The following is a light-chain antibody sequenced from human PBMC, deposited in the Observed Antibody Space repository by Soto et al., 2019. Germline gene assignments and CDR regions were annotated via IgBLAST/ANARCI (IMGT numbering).Light chain of an antibody. CDR1: SSDVGGYNY. V-gene: IGLV2-8*01. J-gene: IGLJ3*02. Sequence: QSALTQPPSASGSRGQSVTISCTGTSSDVGGYNYVSWYQQHPGKAPKLMIYEVSKRPSGVPDRFSGSKSGNPASLTVSGLEPEHEPHCDCSSYAGSSHLEVFGGGTKLPVL. CDR2: EVS. CDR3: SSYAGSSHLEV.